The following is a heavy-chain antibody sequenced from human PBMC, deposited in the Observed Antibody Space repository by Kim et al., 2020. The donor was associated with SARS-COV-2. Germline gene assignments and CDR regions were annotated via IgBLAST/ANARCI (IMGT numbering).Heavy chain of an antibody. V-gene: IGHV3-48*03. CDR1: GFIFSTYE. CDR3: ARGLYSSSTKCSFGLDV. Sequence: GGSLRLSCAASGFIFSTYEINWVRQAPGKGLEWVSYTSTSGSTIYSADSVKGRFTVSRDNARNSVYLQMNNLSDEDTAVYYCARGLYSSSTKCSFGLDVWGRGTTGTVYS. CDR2: TSTSGSTI. J-gene: IGHJ6*02. D-gene: IGHD2-2*01.